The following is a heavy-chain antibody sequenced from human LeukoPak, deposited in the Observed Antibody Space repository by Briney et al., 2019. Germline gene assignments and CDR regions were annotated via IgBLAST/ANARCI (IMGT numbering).Heavy chain of an antibody. Sequence: SVKVSCKASGGTFSSYTINWVRQAPGQGLEWMGGIIPIFGTSNYAQKFQGRVTITADTSTSTAYMELSSLRSEDTALYYCATTYYYGSGSPPNYWGQGTLVTVSS. V-gene: IGHV1-69*06. CDR2: IIPIFGTS. CDR3: ATTYYYGSGSPPNY. J-gene: IGHJ4*02. D-gene: IGHD3-10*01. CDR1: GGTFSSYT.